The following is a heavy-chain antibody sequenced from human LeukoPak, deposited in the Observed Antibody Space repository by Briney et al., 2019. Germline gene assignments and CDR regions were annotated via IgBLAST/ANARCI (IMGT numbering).Heavy chain of an antibody. V-gene: IGHV3-23*01. D-gene: IGHD5-12*01. CDR3: AKDRGGYDSKGDY. J-gene: IGHJ4*02. Sequence: PGGSLRLSCAASGFTFSSYSMNWVRQAPGKGLEWVSAISGSGGSTYYADSVKGRFTISRDNSKNTLYLQMNSLRAEDTAVYYCAKDRGGYDSKGDYWGQGTLVTVSS. CDR2: ISGSGGST. CDR1: GFTFSSYS.